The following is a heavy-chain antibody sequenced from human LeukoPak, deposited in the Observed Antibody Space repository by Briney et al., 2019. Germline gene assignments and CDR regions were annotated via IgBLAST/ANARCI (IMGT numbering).Heavy chain of an antibody. CDR3: ARQGSMTRGGYWLDP. CDR2: IHYTGKT. D-gene: IGHD3-10*01. V-gene: IGHV4-39*01. CDR1: GASINTTNFY. Sequence: SETLSLTCTVSGASINTTNFYWAWIRQPPGKGLESIGNIHYTGKTYSNASLNSRVTISVDTSKNQFSLKLTSVSAADTAVYYCARQGSMTRGGYWLDPWGRGTLVIVSS. J-gene: IGHJ5*02.